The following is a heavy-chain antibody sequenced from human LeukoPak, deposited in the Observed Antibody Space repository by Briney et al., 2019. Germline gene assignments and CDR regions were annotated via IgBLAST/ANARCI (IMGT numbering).Heavy chain of an antibody. CDR3: AREIGITMFGFDP. CDR1: GGSISNYY. V-gene: IGHV4-4*07. D-gene: IGHD3-3*01. CDR2: IYSAGST. Sequence: SETLSLTCTVSGGSISNYYWSWLRQSAGKGLEWIGRIYSAGSTNYNPSLKSRVTMSVDTSKNQFSLKLNSVTAADTAVYYCAREIGITMFGFDPWGQGTLVTVSS. J-gene: IGHJ5*02.